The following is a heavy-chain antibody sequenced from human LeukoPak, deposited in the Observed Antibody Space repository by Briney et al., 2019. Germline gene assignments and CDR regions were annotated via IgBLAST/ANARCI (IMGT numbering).Heavy chain of an antibody. V-gene: IGHV3-7*01. CDR1: GFTFSTYW. J-gene: IGHJ4*02. D-gene: IGHD3-22*01. CDR3: ARSGSYYDSSGYYFDY. Sequence: GGSLRLSCAASGFTFSTYWMSWVRQAPGKGLERVANIKHVGSEKYYVDSVKGRFTISRDNARNSLYLQMNSLRAEDTAVYYCARSGSYYDSSGYYFDYWGQGALVTVSS. CDR2: IKHVGSEK.